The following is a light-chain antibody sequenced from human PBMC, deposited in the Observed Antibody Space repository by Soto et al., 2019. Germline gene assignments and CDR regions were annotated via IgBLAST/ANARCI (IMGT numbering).Light chain of an antibody. J-gene: IGLJ1*01. Sequence: QSVLTQPRSVSGSPGQSVTISCTGTSSDVGRYDYVSWYQQYPGKAPKLIIYDVTERPSGVPDRFSGSKSGNTASLTISGLRAEDEAAYSCCSFAGSYSYVFGGGTKVTVL. V-gene: IGLV2-11*01. CDR2: DVT. CDR3: CSFAGSYSYV. CDR1: SSDVGRYDY.